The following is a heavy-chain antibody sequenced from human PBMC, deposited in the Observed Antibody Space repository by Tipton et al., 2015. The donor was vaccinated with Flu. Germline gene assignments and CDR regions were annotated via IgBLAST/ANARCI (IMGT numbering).Heavy chain of an antibody. V-gene: IGHV3-9*01. Sequence: SGFTFDDYAMHWVRQDPGKGLEWVSGISWDGGSIGYAESVRGRFTISRDNAKNSLYLQMNSLRAEDTAFYYCVKGPGGATFDYWGQGTLVTVSS. D-gene: IGHD4-23*01. J-gene: IGHJ4*02. CDR3: VKGPGGATFDY. CDR2: ISWDGGSI. CDR1: GFTFDDYA.